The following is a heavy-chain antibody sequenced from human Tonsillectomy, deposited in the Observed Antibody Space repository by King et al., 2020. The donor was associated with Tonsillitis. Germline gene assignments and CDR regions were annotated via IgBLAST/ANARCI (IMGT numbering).Heavy chain of an antibody. V-gene: IGHV4-4*08. J-gene: IGHJ4*02. CDR3: AREGGFCSGGRCYSLFDN. CDR2: IYYSGST. Sequence: VQLQESGPGLVKPSETLSLTCTVSGGSISSYYWSWIRQPPGKGLEWSGYIYYSGSTNYNPSLKRRVTMSVDTSKNQFSLKLNSVTDADTAVYYCAREGGFCSGGRCYSLFDNWGEGARVTVSS. D-gene: IGHD2-15*01. CDR1: GGSISSYY.